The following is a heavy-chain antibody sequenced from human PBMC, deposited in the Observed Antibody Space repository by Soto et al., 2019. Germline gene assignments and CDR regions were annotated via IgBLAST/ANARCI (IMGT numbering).Heavy chain of an antibody. J-gene: IGHJ4*02. Sequence: QVQLQESGPGLVKPSGTLSLTCAVSGDSISSSNWWTWVRQPPGKGLEWIGEIYHSGSTDYNPSLKSRVTLSIDKYKNHFSLELSSVTAADTAVYYCARRGYGALDYWGQGTLVTVSS. CDR2: IYHSGST. CDR1: GDSISSSNW. V-gene: IGHV4-4*02. D-gene: IGHD5-12*01. CDR3: ARRGYGALDY.